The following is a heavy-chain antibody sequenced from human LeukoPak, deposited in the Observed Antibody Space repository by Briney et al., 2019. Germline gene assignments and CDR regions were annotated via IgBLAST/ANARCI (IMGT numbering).Heavy chain of an antibody. V-gene: IGHV5-51*01. CDR2: IYPGDSDT. Sequence: GASLKISCKGSGSSFTSYWIGWVRPLPGKGLEWMGIIYPGDSDTRYSPSFQGQVTISADKSISTAYLQWSSLKASDTAMYYCARVLMVRGVFDAFDIWGQGTMVTVSS. J-gene: IGHJ3*02. CDR1: GSSFTSYW. D-gene: IGHD3-10*01. CDR3: ARVLMVRGVFDAFDI.